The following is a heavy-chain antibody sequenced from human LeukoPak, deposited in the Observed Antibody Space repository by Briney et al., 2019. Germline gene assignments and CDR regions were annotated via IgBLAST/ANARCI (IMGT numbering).Heavy chain of an antibody. Sequence: GGSLRLSCAASGFTFSSYGMNWVRQAPGKGLEWVAFIRYGGSNKYYAYSVKGRFTISRDTTKNTQYLQMTSLRAEDTAWYYCARVTLYRNYYATGSFDYYYYSMVVSGPGTT. J-gene: IGHJ6*02. CDR2: IRYGGSNK. CDR3: ARVTLYRNYYATGSFDYYYYSMVV. V-gene: IGHV3-30*02. CDR1: GFTFSSYG. D-gene: IGHD3-10*01.